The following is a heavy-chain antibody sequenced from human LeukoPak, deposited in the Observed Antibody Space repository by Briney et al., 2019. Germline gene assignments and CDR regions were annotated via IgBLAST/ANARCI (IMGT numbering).Heavy chain of an antibody. V-gene: IGHV1-69*06. CDR3: ARELRWLQAVALVFDY. Sequence: ASVKVSCKASGGTFSSYAISWVRQAPGQGLEWMGGVIPIFGTANYAQKFQGRVTITADKSTSTAYMELSSLRAEDTAVYYCARELRWLQAVALVFDYWGQGTLVTVSS. CDR1: GGTFSSYA. CDR2: VIPIFGTA. J-gene: IGHJ4*02. D-gene: IGHD5-24*01.